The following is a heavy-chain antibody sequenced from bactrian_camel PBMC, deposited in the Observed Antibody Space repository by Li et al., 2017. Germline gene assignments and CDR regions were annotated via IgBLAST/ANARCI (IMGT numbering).Heavy chain of an antibody. CDR1: EVPFDDSH. CDR3: AADRCYPGWSRTGDGFPY. V-gene: IGHV3S55*01. CDR2: VDGRGDT. J-gene: IGHJ4*01. D-gene: IGHD1*01. Sequence: HVQLVESGGGSVQAGGSLTLSCTASEVPFDDSHVGWYRQTLGNECELVAAVDGRGDTWYLDSVKGRFTIAQDNSKRTLWLQMNDLKPEDTAMYYCAADRCYPGWSRTGDGFPYWGRGTQVTVS.